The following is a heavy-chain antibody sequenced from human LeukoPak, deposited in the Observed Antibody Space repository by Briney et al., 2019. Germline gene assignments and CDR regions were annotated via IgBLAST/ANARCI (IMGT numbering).Heavy chain of an antibody. D-gene: IGHD3-22*01. CDR3: AAQTYYYDSSGQFGPQTYLNGFDP. CDR1: GFTFSDHY. J-gene: IGHJ5*02. V-gene: IGHV3-11*04. Sequence: SGGSLRLSCAASGFTFSDHYMSWIRQAPGKGLEWVSFITSSDNTVYYTDSVKGRFTISRDNAKNSLYLQMNSLRAEDTAVYYCAAQTYYYDSSGQFGPQTYLNGFDPWGQGTLVTVSS. CDR2: ITSSDNTV.